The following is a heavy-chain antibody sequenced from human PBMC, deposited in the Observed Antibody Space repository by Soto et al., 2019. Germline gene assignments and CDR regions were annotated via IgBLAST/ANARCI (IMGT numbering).Heavy chain of an antibody. Sequence: RASVKVSCKASGGTFSSYAISWVRQAPGQGLEWMGGIIPIFGTANYAQKFQGRVTITADKSTSTAYMELSSLRSEDTAVYYCARPRVDFWSGYTTDPYYYYYGMDVWGQGTTVTVSS. D-gene: IGHD3-3*01. J-gene: IGHJ6*02. CDR3: ARPRVDFWSGYTTDPYYYYYGMDV. V-gene: IGHV1-69*06. CDR2: IIPIFGTA. CDR1: GGTFSSYA.